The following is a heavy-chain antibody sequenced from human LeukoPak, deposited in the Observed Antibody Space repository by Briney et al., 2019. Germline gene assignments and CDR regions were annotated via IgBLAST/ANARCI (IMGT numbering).Heavy chain of an antibody. CDR2: ISPGNGNT. V-gene: IGHV1-3*01. CDR3: ASLYSSSTFDY. D-gene: IGHD6-6*01. CDR1: GYTFTNYA. Sequence: ASVTVSCTTSGYTFTNYALHWVRQAPGQRLEWMGWISPGNGNTEYSQKFQGRVTFTRDTSASTAYMDLSSLRSEDTAVYYCASLYSSSTFDYWGQGTLVTVSS. J-gene: IGHJ4*02.